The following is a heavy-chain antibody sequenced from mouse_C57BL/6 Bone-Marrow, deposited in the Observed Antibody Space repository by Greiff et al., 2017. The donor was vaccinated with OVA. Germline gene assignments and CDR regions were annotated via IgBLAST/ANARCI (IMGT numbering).Heavy chain of an antibody. CDR3: ARSHYYGSSFLWFAY. J-gene: IGHJ3*01. Sequence: VQLQQSGPELVKPGASVKISCKASGYTFTDYYMNWVKQSHGKSLEWIGDINPNNGGTSYNQKFKGKATLTVDKSSSTAYMELRSLTSEDSAVYYCARSHYYGSSFLWFAYWGQGTLVTVSA. CDR2: INPNNGGT. V-gene: IGHV1-26*01. D-gene: IGHD1-1*01. CDR1: GYTFTDYY.